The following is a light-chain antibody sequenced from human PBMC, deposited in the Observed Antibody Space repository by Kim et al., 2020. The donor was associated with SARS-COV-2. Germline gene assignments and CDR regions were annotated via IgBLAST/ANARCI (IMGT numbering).Light chain of an antibody. Sequence: EIVLTQSPGTLSLSPGERATLSCRASQGVSSNNLVWYQQKPGQAPRLLIYDASRRATGIPDRFSGSGSGTDFTLTISRLEPEDFAVYYCQQYGNSPLTFGGGTKVDIK. J-gene: IGKJ4*01. CDR2: DAS. CDR1: QGVSSNN. V-gene: IGKV3-20*01. CDR3: QQYGNSPLT.